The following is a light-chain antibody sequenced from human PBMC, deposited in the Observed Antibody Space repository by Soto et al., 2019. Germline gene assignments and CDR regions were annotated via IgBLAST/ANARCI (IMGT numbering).Light chain of an antibody. CDR2: AAS. CDR3: QKPRSRIT. Sequence: DIPLTQSPPSLSATVGDRVTITCRASQTIDSHLNWFQQKPGMAPKLLIYAASKLQSGVPSRFRWSGSGTGFPLTIDPLQPDDFASYYSQKPRSRITFGQETRLE. J-gene: IGKJ5*01. V-gene: IGKV1-39*01. CDR1: QTIDSH.